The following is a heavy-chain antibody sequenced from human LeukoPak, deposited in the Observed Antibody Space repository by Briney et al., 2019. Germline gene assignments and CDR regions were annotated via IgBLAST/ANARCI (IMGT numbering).Heavy chain of an antibody. D-gene: IGHD6-19*01. CDR1: GGSISSYY. CDR2: ISYSGIT. J-gene: IGHJ4*02. Sequence: PSETLSLTCTVSGGSISSYYWSWIRQPPGKGLEWIGYISYSGITNCTPSLKSRVTISVDTSKKQISLRLSSVTAADTAVYYCTRTTPGSGWYDYWGQGTLVTVSS. CDR3: TRTTPGSGWYDY. V-gene: IGHV4-59*01.